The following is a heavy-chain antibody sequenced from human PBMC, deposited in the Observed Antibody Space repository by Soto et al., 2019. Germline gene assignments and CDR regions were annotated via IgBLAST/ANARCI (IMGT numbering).Heavy chain of an antibody. V-gene: IGHV4-39*01. CDR3: ARQSGYCSSTSCYTWFDP. CDR1: GGSISSSSYY. D-gene: IGHD2-2*02. J-gene: IGHJ5*02. Sequence: SETLSLTCTVSGGSISSSSYYWGWIRQPPGKGLEWIGSIFYSGSTYYNPSLKSRVTISVDTSKNQFYLKLSSVTAADPAVYYCARQSGYCSSTSCYTWFDPWGQGTLVTVSS. CDR2: IFYSGST.